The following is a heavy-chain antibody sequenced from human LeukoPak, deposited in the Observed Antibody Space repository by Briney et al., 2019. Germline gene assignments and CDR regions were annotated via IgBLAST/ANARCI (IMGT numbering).Heavy chain of an antibody. CDR3: AKDYASLPDY. D-gene: IGHD3-16*01. CDR2: IRFDGSDK. V-gene: IGHV3-30*02. J-gene: IGHJ4*02. Sequence: GGSLRLSCAASGFTFISYGMHWVRQAPGKGLEWVAFIRFDGSDKYSADSVKGRFTISRDNSKNTLYLQMNSLRAEDTAVYYCAKDYASLPDYWGQGTLVTVSS. CDR1: GFTFISYG.